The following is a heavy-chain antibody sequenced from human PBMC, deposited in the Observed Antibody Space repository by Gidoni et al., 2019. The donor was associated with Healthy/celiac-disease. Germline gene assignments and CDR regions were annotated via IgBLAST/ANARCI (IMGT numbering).Heavy chain of an antibody. V-gene: IGHV4-39*07. Sequence: QLHLQESCPGLVKPSETLSLTCTVSGGSISCSSYYWGWIRQPPGKGLEWIGSIYYSGSTYYNTSLKSRDTISVDTSKNQCSLKLSSGTAADTAVYYCARDLYDYSNPNWFDPWGQGTLVTVSS. CDR3: ARDLYDYSNPNWFDP. D-gene: IGHD4-4*01. CDR2: IYYSGST. J-gene: IGHJ5*02. CDR1: GGSISCSSYY.